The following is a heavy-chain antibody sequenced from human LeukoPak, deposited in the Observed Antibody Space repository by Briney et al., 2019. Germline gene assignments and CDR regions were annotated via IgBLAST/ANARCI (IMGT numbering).Heavy chain of an antibody. V-gene: IGHV1-2*02. Sequence: ASVKVSCKASGYTFTGYYMHWVRQAPGQGLEWMGWINPNSGGTNYAQKFQGRVTMTRDTSISTAYMELSRLRSDDTAVYYCARVSVLECLPKDYWGQGTLVTVSS. CDR3: ARVSVLECLPKDY. J-gene: IGHJ4*02. D-gene: IGHD3-3*01. CDR2: INPNSGGT. CDR1: GYTFTGYY.